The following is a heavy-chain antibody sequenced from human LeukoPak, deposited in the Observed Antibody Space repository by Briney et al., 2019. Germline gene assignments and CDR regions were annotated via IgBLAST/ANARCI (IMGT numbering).Heavy chain of an antibody. V-gene: IGHV4-59*08. Sequence: SETLSLTCTVSGGSITSYYWIWIRQPPGEGGEWIGNIYYSGSNNYNPSLKRRVTITVDTSKTQFSVKLNSVTAADSAVSVWGSGYNYGEIWGQGREVTLS. CDR1: GGSITSYY. D-gene: IGHD5-18*01. CDR3: GSGYNYGEI. CDR2: IYYSGSN. J-gene: IGHJ3*02.